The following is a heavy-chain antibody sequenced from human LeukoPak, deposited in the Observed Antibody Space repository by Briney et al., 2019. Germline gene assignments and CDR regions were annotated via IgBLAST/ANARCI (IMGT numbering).Heavy chain of an antibody. V-gene: IGHV3-7*01. CDR2: IKQDGSEK. CDR3: ARGPPRDISGYFNY. D-gene: IGHD3-22*01. J-gene: IGHJ4*02. CDR1: GFTFSSYW. Sequence: TGGSLRLSCAASGFTFSSYWMCWVCQAPGKALEWVANIKQDGSEKYYVDSVKGRFTISRDNAKNSLYLQVNSLRAEDTAVYYCARGPPRDISGYFNYWGQGTLVTVSS.